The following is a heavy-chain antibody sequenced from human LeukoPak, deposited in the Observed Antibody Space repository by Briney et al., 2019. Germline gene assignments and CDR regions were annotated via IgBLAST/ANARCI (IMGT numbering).Heavy chain of an antibody. CDR1: GFTFDDYT. CDR3: AKVARRGLQFSEIDQ. CDR2: ISWEGGST. V-gene: IGHV3-43*01. Sequence: GGSLRLSCAASGFTFDDYTMHWLRQAPGKGLEWVSLISWEGGSTHYPDSLKDGSTNSRDKHNNYLFLYINSLRNEDTALYYCAKVARRGLQFSEIDQWGQGTLVIVSS. D-gene: IGHD5-24*01. J-gene: IGHJ4*02.